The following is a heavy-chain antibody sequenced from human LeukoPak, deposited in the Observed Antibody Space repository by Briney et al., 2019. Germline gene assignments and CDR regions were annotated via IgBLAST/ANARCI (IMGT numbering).Heavy chain of an antibody. J-gene: IGHJ4*02. CDR1: GFTFSTYA. CDR2: ISGSGGST. D-gene: IGHD1-1*01. Sequence: GGSLRLSCAASGFTFSTYAMTWVRQAPGKGLEWISAISGSGGSTYYADSVKGRFTISRDNSKNTLYLQMNSLRAEDTAVYYCAKPPENGLVDYWGQGTLVTVSS. V-gene: IGHV3-23*01. CDR3: AKPPENGLVDY.